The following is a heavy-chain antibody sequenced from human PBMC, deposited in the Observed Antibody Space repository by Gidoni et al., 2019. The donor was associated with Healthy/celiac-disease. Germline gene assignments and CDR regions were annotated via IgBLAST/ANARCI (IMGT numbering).Heavy chain of an antibody. D-gene: IGHD3-16*01. V-gene: IGHV3-23*01. J-gene: IGHJ6*02. Sequence: EVQLLESGGGLVQPGGSLRLSCAASGFTFSSYAMSWFRQAPGKGLEWVSAISGSCGSTYYADSVKGRFTISRDNSKNTLYLQMNSLRAEDTAVYYCAKSPTNMIYYDYGMDVWGQGTTVTVSS. CDR3: AKSPTNMIYYDYGMDV. CDR2: ISGSCGST. CDR1: GFTFSSYA.